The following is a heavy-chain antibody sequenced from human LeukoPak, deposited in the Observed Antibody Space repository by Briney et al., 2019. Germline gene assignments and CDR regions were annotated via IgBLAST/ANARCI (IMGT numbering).Heavy chain of an antibody. J-gene: IGHJ6*02. V-gene: IGHV1-69*13. CDR3: ARDDRPYYYYGMDV. Sequence: SVKVSCKASGYTFTSYGISWVRQAPGQGLEWMGGIIPIFGTANYAQKFQGRDTITADESTSTAYMELSSLRSEDTAVYYCARDDRPYYYYGMDVWGQGTTVTVSS. CDR1: GYTFTSYG. CDR2: IIPIFGTA.